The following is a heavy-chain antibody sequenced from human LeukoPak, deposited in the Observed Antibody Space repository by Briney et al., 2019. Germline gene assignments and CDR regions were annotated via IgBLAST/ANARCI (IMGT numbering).Heavy chain of an antibody. CDR2: IIPIFGTA. Sequence: SVKVSCKASGGTFGSYAISWVRQAPGQGLEWMGGIIPIFGTANYAQKFQGRVTITADESTSTAYMELSSLRSEDTAVYYCARDSLKGIAAAGTFHYYYGMDVWGQGTTVTVSS. J-gene: IGHJ6*02. V-gene: IGHV1-69*13. D-gene: IGHD6-13*01. CDR1: GGTFGSYA. CDR3: ARDSLKGIAAAGTFHYYYGMDV.